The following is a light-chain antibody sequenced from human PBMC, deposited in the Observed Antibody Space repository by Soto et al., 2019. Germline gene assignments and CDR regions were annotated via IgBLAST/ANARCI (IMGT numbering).Light chain of an antibody. V-gene: IGKV2-28*01. CDR1: QSLLHSNGYNY. CDR3: MQALHTPQLT. CDR2: LGS. Sequence: DIVMTQSPLSLPVTPGEPDSISCRSSQSLLHSNGYNYLDWYLQQPGQSPQLLIYLGSHRASGVPDRFSGSGSGTDFTLKISRVEAEDVGVYYCMQALHTPQLTFGGGTQVEIK. J-gene: IGKJ4*01.